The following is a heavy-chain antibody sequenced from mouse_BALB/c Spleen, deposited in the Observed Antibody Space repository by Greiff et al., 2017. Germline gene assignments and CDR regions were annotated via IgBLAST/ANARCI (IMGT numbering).Heavy chain of an antibody. D-gene: IGHD2-12*01. Sequence: EVKLMESGPGLVKPSQSLSLTCSVTGYSITSGYYWNWIRQFPGNKLEWMGYISYDGSNNYNPSLKNRISITRDTSKNQFFLKLNSVTTEDTATYYCAREGVDDGYFDVWGAGTTVTVSS. V-gene: IGHV3-6*02. CDR2: ISYDGSN. J-gene: IGHJ1*01. CDR1: GYSITSGYY. CDR3: AREGVDDGYFDV.